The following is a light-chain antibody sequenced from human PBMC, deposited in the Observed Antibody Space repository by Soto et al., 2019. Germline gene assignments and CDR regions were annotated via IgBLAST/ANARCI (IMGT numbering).Light chain of an antibody. V-gene: IGLV2-11*01. Sequence: QSALTQPRSVSGSPGQSVTISCTGTSSDVGGYSYVSWYQQLPGTAPKLLIFNNSQRPSGVPDRFSGSKSGTSASLAISGLQSADEADYYCAAWDDSLNGLLFGGGTKLTVL. CDR2: NNS. CDR3: AAWDDSLNGLL. CDR1: SSDVGGYSY. J-gene: IGLJ2*01.